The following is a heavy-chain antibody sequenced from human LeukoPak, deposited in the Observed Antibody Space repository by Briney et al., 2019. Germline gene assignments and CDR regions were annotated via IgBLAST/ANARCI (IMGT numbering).Heavy chain of an antibody. CDR1: GGSISSYY. CDR3: ARETTTDFDY. V-gene: IGHV4-59*12. CDR2: IYYSGST. J-gene: IGHJ4*02. D-gene: IGHD1-26*01. Sequence: SETLSLTCTVSGGSISSYYWSWIRQPPGKGLEWIGYIYYSGSTNYNPSLKSRVTISVDTSKNQFYLKVSSVTAADTAVYYCARETTTDFDYWGQGTLVTVSS.